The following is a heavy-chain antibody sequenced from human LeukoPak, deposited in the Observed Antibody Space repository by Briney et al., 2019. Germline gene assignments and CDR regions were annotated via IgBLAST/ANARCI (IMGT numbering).Heavy chain of an antibody. D-gene: IGHD5-18*01. J-gene: IGHJ4*02. Sequence: PSETLSLTCTVSGGSISSYYWSWIRQPPGKGLGWIGYIYYSGSTNYNPSLKSRVTTSVDTSKNQFSLKLSSVTAADTAVYYCARSLVDTAMVDYWGQGTLVTVSS. CDR3: ARSLVDTAMVDY. CDR2: IYYSGST. CDR1: GGSISSYY. V-gene: IGHV4-59*08.